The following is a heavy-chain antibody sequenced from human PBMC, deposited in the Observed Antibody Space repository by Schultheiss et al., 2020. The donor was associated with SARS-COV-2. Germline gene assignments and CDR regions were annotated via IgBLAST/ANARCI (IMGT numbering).Heavy chain of an antibody. J-gene: IGHJ4*02. Sequence: SSSSYYWGWIRQPPGKGLEWIGYIYPGDSDTRYSPSFQGQVTISADKSISTAYLQWSSLKASDTAMYYCARHRGGGIADYWGQGTLVTVSS. CDR3: ARHRGGGIADY. V-gene: IGHV5-51*01. CDR2: IYPGDSDT. CDR1: SSSSYY. D-gene: IGHD6-13*01.